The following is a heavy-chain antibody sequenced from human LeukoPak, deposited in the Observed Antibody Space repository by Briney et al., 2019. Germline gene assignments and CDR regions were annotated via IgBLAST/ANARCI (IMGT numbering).Heavy chain of an antibody. V-gene: IGHV1-46*01. D-gene: IGHD2-21*02. J-gene: IGHJ4*02. CDR2: INPSGGST. CDR3: ARDHYHKIHSVMVTAPDY. Sequence: ASVKVSCKASGYTFTSYYIHWVRQAPGEGLEWMGIINPSGGSTSYAQKFQGRVTMTRDMSTSTVYMELSSLRSEDTAVYYCARDHYHKIHSVMVTAPDYWGQGTLVIVSS. CDR1: GYTFTSYY.